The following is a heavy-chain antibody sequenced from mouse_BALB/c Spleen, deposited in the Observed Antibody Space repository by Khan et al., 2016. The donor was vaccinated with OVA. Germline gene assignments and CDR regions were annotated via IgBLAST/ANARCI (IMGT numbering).Heavy chain of an antibody. CDR1: GYSFTSYY. V-gene: IGHV1S135*01. J-gene: IGHJ3*01. CDR3: TRHGYVAWFTY. Sequence: IQLVLSGPELMKPGASVKISCKASGYSFTSYYLHWVMQSHGESLEWIGYVDPFSGGTTYNQKFKGKATLTVDKSSSTAYMHLSNLTSEDPAVSYGTRHGYVAWFTYWGQGTLVTVSA. D-gene: IGHD2-2*01. CDR2: VDPFSGGT.